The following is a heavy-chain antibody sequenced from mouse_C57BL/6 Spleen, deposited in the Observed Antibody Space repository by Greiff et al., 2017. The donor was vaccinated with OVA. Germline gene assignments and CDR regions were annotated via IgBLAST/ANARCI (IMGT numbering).Heavy chain of an antibody. CDR3: ARDGATVVDAWFAY. CDR2: ISDGGSYT. CDR1: GFTFSSYA. J-gene: IGHJ3*01. V-gene: IGHV5-4*01. D-gene: IGHD1-1*01. Sequence: EVMLVESGGGLVKPGGSLKLSCAASGFTFSSYAMSWVRQTPEKRLEWVATISDGGSYTYYPDNVKGRFTISRDNAKNNLYLQMSHLKSEDTAMYYCARDGATVVDAWFAYWGQGTLVTVSA.